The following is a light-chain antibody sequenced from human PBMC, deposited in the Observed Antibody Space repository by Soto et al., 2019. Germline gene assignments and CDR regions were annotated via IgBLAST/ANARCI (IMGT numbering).Light chain of an antibody. V-gene: IGLV1-40*01. CDR2: DNT. CDR1: SSNIGAVYD. Sequence: QSVLTQPPSVSGAPGQTVTISCTGSSSNIGAVYDVHWYQQLPGRAPKLLIYDNTNRPSGVPDRFSGSKSGTSASLTITGLQAEDEADYYCQSYDSRLRGSKVSGGGTKLTVL. CDR3: QSYDSRLRGSKV. J-gene: IGLJ3*02.